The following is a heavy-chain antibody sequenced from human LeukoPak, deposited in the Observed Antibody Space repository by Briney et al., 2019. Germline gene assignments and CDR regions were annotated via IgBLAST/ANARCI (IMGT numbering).Heavy chain of an antibody. D-gene: IGHD6-19*01. CDR3: ARHDRIQQWLEGAYYFDY. V-gene: IGHV4-59*08. Sequence: SETLSLTCTVSGGSISSYYWSWIRQPPGKGLEWIGYIYYSGSTNYNPSLKSRVTISVDTSKNQFSLKLSSVTAADTAVYYCARHDRIQQWLEGAYYFDYWGQGTLVTVSS. CDR1: GGSISSYY. J-gene: IGHJ4*02. CDR2: IYYSGST.